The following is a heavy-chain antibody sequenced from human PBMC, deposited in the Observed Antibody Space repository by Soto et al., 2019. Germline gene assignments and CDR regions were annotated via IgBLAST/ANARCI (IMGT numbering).Heavy chain of an antibody. D-gene: IGHD6-6*01. CDR3: AREIRDSSSSEPFDY. J-gene: IGHJ4*02. CDR2: IYSGGST. V-gene: IGHV3-66*01. Sequence: GGSLRLSCAASGFTVSSNYMSWVRQAPGKGLEWVSVIYSGGSTYYADSVKGRFTISRDNSKNTLYLQMNSLRAEDTAVYYCAREIRDSSSSEPFDYWGQGTLVTVSS. CDR1: GFTVSSNY.